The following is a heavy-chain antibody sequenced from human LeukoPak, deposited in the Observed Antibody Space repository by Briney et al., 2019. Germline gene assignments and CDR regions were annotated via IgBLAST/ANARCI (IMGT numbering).Heavy chain of an antibody. V-gene: IGHV4-39*07. J-gene: IGHJ6*03. Sequence: PSETLSLTCTVSGGSISSSSYYWDWIRQPPGKGLEWIGSIHYSGSTNYNPSLKSRVPISIDTSKNQFSLKLSSVTAADTAVYYCARGYCSGGSCYSYYYYNYMDVWGKGTTVTVSS. D-gene: IGHD2-15*01. CDR1: GGSISSSSYY. CDR3: ARGYCSGGSCYSYYYYNYMDV. CDR2: IHYSGST.